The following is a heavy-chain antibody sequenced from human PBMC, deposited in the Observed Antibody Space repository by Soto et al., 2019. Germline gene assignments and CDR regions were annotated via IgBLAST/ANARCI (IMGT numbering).Heavy chain of an antibody. Sequence: PSETLSLTCSVSGGSFDSGDYYWHWIRQPPGKFLEYIGYVYYTGSTYYNPSLKSRFTISLDTSENQFSLKLNSVTAADTAVYFCPWSSSTSHYYGLAVWGQGTTVTVSS. CDR2: VYYTGST. D-gene: IGHD6-6*01. J-gene: IGHJ6*02. V-gene: IGHV4-30-4*01. CDR3: PWSSSTSHYYGLAV. CDR1: GGSFDSGDYY.